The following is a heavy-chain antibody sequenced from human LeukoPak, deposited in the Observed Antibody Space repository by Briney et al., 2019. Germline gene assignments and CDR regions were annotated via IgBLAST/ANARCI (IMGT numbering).Heavy chain of an antibody. CDR2: IYGNGNT. D-gene: IGHD2-2*01. CDR1: GGSMTNYY. J-gene: IGHJ4*02. Sequence: SETLSLTCTVSGGSMTNYYWHWIRQPAGKGLEWIGHIYGNGNTDFNPSLNSRLTISLDKSQNQFSLKLTSVTAADTAVYYCARGGSSSWYPLMKWGQGMQVTVSS. CDR3: ARGGSSSWYPLMK. V-gene: IGHV4-4*07.